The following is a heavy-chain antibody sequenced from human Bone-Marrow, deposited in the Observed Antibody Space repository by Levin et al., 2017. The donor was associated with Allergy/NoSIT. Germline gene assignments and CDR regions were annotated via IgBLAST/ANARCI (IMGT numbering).Heavy chain of an antibody. CDR1: GFTFSDYY. CDR2: ISSSGSTI. V-gene: IGHV3-11*01. J-gene: IGHJ6*02. D-gene: IGHD3-10*01. CDR3: ARETGLWSHYYYYGMDV. Sequence: GGSLRLSCAASGFTFSDYYMSWIRQAPGKGLEWVSYISSSGSTIYYADSVKGRFTISRDNAKNSLYLQMNSLRAEDTAVYYCARETGLWSHYYYYGMDVWGQGTTVTVSS.